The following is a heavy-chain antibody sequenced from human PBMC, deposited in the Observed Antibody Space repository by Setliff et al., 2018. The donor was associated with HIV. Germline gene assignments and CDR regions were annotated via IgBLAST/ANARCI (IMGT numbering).Heavy chain of an antibody. V-gene: IGHV3-7*01. J-gene: IGHJ3*02. Sequence: ETLSLSCEAYGFTFSSYWMSWVRQAPGKGLEWVANIKRDGSEKYYVDSVKGRFTISRDNAKNSLYLQMNSLRAEDTAVYYCARDGRFASGAKFDAFDIWGQGTMVTVSS. CDR2: IKRDGSEK. D-gene: IGHD3-16*01. CDR3: ARDGRFASGAKFDAFDI. CDR1: GFTFSSYW.